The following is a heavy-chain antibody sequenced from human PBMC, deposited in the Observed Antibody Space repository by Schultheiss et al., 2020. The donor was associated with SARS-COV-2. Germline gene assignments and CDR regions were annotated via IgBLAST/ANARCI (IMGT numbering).Heavy chain of an antibody. V-gene: IGHV3-11*04. CDR2: ISSSGSTI. J-gene: IGHJ6*03. Sequence: GGSLRLSCAASGFTFSDYYMSWIRQAPGKGLEWVSYISSSGSTIYYADSVKGRFTISRDNAKNSLYLQMNSLRAEDTALYYCARDRNYGDYFSGYMDVWGKGTTVTVSS. CDR1: GFTFSDYY. CDR3: ARDRNYGDYFSGYMDV. D-gene: IGHD4-17*01.